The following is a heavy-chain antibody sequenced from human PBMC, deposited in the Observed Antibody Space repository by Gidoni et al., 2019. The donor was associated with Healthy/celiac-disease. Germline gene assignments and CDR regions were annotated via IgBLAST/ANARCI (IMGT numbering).Heavy chain of an antibody. CDR1: GGSISSSSYY. V-gene: IGHV4-39*07. Sequence: QLQLQESGPGLVKPSETLSLTCTVSGGSISSSSYYWGWIRQPPGKGLEWLGSIYYSGSTYYNPALKSRVTISVDTSKNQFSLKLSSVTAADTAVYYCARAGSSGWTHYFDYWGQGTLVTVSS. CDR3: ARAGSSGWTHYFDY. D-gene: IGHD6-19*01. CDR2: IYYSGST. J-gene: IGHJ4*02.